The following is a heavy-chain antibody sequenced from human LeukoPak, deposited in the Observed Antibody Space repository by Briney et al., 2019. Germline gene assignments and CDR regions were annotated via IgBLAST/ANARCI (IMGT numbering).Heavy chain of an antibody. CDR3: AKDVLRWAFDY. D-gene: IGHD3-16*01. V-gene: IGHV3-23*01. CDR2: ISGSGDST. CDR1: GFTFSNYA. J-gene: IGHJ4*02. Sequence: GGSLRLSCAASGFTFSNYAMSWVRQAPGKGLEWVSTISGSGDSTYYADSVRGRFTISRDNSKGILYLQMDSLRAEDTAVYYCAKDVLRWAFDYWGQGTLVTVSS.